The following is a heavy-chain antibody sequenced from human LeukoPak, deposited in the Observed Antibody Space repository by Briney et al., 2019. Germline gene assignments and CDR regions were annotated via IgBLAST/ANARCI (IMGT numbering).Heavy chain of an antibody. V-gene: IGHV1-24*01. D-gene: IGHD4-17*01. CDR3: ATGDAVTTNFDY. Sequence: ASVKVSCKVSGYTLTELSMHWVRQAPGKGLEWMGGFDPEDGETIYAQKFQGRVTMTEDTSTDTAYMELSSLRSEDTAVYYCATGDAVTTNFDYWGQGTLVIVSS. CDR1: GYTLTELS. CDR2: FDPEDGET. J-gene: IGHJ4*02.